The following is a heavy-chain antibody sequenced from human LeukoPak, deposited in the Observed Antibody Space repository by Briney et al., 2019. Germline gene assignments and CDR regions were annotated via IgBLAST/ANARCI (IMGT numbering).Heavy chain of an antibody. CDR1: GYTFTGYY. V-gene: IGHV1-2*02. J-gene: IGHJ6*02. CDR3: ARRNGMDV. CDR2: INPNSGST. Sequence: ASVKVSCKASGYTFTGYYMHWVRQAPGQGLEWMGWINPNSGSTNYAQKFQGRVTMTRDTSTSTVYMELSSLRSEDTAVYYCARRNGMDVWGQGTTVTVSS.